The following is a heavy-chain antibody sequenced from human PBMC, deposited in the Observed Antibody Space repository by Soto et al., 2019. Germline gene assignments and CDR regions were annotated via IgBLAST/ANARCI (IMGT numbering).Heavy chain of an antibody. Sequence: SSVKVSCKAAGCTFCSYAISCGRHAPGQGLEWMGGIIPIFGTANYAQKFQGRVTITADESTSTAYMELSSLRSEDTAVYYCERQGSSGWYYFDYWGQGTLVTVSS. D-gene: IGHD6-19*01. J-gene: IGHJ4*02. V-gene: IGHV1-69*13. CDR3: ERQGSSGWYYFDY. CDR1: GCTFCSYA. CDR2: IIPIFGTA.